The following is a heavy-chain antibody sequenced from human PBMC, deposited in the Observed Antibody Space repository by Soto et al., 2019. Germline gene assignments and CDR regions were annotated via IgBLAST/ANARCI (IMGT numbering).Heavy chain of an antibody. J-gene: IGHJ4*02. V-gene: IGHV3-48*02. CDR1: GFKFGSFG. D-gene: IGHD3-16*02. CDR2: ISSSSSTI. CDR3: AIDRGTYVWGSYRYTDYFDC. Sequence: GGPLRLSCAASGFKFGSFGSSRVIQAPRKAPASVSYISSSSSTIYYADSVKGRFTISRDNAKNSLYLPTNILRDEDRAVYYRAIDRGTYVWGSYRYTDYFDCWRQGTLVTVSS.